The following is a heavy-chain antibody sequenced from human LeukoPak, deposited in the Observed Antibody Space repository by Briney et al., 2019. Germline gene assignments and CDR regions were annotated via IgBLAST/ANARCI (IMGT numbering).Heavy chain of an antibody. CDR2: INPNSGST. CDR1: GYTFTGYY. V-gene: IGHV1-46*01. D-gene: IGHD5-18*01. Sequence: ASVKVSCKASGYTFTGYYMHWVRQAPGQGLEWMGWINPNSGSTSYAQKFQGRVTMTRDMSTSTVYMELSSLRSEDTAVYYCARVGGYSYGYKDYWGQGTLVTVSS. J-gene: IGHJ4*02. CDR3: ARVGGYSYGYKDY.